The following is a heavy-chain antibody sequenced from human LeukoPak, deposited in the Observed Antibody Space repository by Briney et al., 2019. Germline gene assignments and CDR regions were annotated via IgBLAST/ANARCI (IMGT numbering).Heavy chain of an antibody. Sequence: PSETLSLTCTVSGGSISSGGYYWSWIRQHPGKGLEWIGYIYYSGSTYYNPSLKSRVTISVDTSKNQFSLKLSSVTAADTAVYYCARATRSGYAYYFDYWGQGTLVTVSS. CDR1: GGSISSGGYY. V-gene: IGHV4-31*03. J-gene: IGHJ4*02. D-gene: IGHD3-3*01. CDR2: IYYSGST. CDR3: ARATRSGYAYYFDY.